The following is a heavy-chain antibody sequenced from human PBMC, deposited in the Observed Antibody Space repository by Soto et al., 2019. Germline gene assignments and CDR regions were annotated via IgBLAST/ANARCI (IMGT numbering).Heavy chain of an antibody. CDR3: TTDTGYYDSSGYYGLDAFDI. CDR1: GFTFSNAW. D-gene: IGHD3-22*01. V-gene: IGHV3-15*07. J-gene: IGHJ3*02. Sequence: EVQLVESGGGLVKPGGSLRLPCAASGFTFSNAWMNWVRQAPGKGLEWVGRIKSKTDGGTTDYAAPVKGRFTISRDDSKNTLYLQMNSLKTEDTAVYYCTTDTGYYDSSGYYGLDAFDIWGQGTMVTVSS. CDR2: IKSKTDGGTT.